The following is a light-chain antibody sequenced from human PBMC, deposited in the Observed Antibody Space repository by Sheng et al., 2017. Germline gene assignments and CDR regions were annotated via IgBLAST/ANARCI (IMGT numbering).Light chain of an antibody. J-gene: IGLJ1*01. CDR1: KLGDKY. CDR2: QDS. V-gene: IGLV3-1*01. CDR3: QVWESSSDSYV. Sequence: SYELTQPPSVSVSPGQTASITCSGDKLGDKYACWYQQKPGQSPVLVIYQDSKRPSGIPERFSGSNSGNTATLTISRVEAGDEADYYCQVWESSSDSYVFGTGTKVTVL.